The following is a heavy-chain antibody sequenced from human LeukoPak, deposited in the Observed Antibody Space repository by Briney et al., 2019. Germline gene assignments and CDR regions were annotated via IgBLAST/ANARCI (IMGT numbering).Heavy chain of an antibody. V-gene: IGHV4-34*01. Sequence: SETLSLTCAVYGGSFSGYYWSWIRQPPGKGLEWIGEINHSGSTNYNPSLKSRVTISVDTSKNQSSLKLSSVTAADTAVYYCATWNFLTAAAFDFWGQGTLVTVSS. CDR1: GGSFSGYY. CDR3: ATWNFLTAAAFDF. D-gene: IGHD6-25*01. CDR2: INHSGST. J-gene: IGHJ4*02.